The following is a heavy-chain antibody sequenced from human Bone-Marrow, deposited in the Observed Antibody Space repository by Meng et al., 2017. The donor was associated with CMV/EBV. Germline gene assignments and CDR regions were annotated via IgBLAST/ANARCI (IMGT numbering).Heavy chain of an antibody. CDR1: GGSISSSSYY. J-gene: IGHJ5*02. CDR2: IYYSGST. Sequence: SETLSLTCTVSGGSISSSSYYWGWIRQPPGKGLEWIGSIYYSGSTYYNPSLKSRVTISVDTSKNQFSLELSSVTAADTAVYYCARDKLGAARDQYNWFDPWGQGTLVAVSS. CDR3: ARDKLGAARDQYNWFDP. V-gene: IGHV4-39*07. D-gene: IGHD6-6*01.